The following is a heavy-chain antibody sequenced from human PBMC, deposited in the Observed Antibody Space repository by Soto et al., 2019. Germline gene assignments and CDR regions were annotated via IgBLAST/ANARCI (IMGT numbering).Heavy chain of an antibody. V-gene: IGHV3-23*01. CDR3: AGGAMVTPYYYGLDV. Sequence: EVRLLESGGGLVQPGGSLRLYCAGSGFTSSNYSMSWVRQAPGKGLEWVSTTSGSGHYIQYRDSVKGRFTISRDNSKNTLYLPMNILRAEDTAVYYCAGGAMVTPYYYGLDVWGQGTTVTVSS. CDR2: TSGSGHYI. J-gene: IGHJ6*02. CDR1: GFTSSNYS. D-gene: IGHD5-18*01.